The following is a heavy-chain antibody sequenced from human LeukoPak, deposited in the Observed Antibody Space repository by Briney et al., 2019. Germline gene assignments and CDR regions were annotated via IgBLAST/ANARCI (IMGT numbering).Heavy chain of an antibody. Sequence: GGSLRLSCAASGFTFSSHDMNWVRQAPGKGLEWVSHISSSSGTIYYVDSVKGRFTISRDNAKNSLFLQMNSLRDEDTAVYYCAQQVGYCSSGSCYFTYWGQGTLVTVSS. CDR3: AQQVGYCSSGSCYFTY. CDR1: GFTFSSHD. V-gene: IGHV3-48*02. CDR2: ISSSSGTI. D-gene: IGHD2-15*01. J-gene: IGHJ1*01.